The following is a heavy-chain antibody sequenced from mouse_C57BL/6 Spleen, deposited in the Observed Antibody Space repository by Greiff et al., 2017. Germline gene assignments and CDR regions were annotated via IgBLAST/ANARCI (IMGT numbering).Heavy chain of an antibody. CDR1: GYTLTDYY. J-gene: IGHJ1*03. V-gene: IGHV1-75*01. CDR2: IFPGSGST. D-gene: IGHD1-1*01. Sequence: VQLQQSGPELVKPGASVKISCKASGYTLTDYYINWVKQRPGQGLEWIGWIFPGSGSTYYNEKFKGKATLTVDKSSSTAYMLLSSLTSEDSAVYFCARPITTAPAGYFDVWGTGTTVTVSS. CDR3: ARPITTAPAGYFDV.